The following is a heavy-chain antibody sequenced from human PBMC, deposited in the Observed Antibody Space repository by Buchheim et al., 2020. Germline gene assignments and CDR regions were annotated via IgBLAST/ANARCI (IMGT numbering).Heavy chain of an antibody. D-gene: IGHD6-19*01. CDR2: INHSGST. Sequence: QVQLQQWGAGLLKPSETLSLTCAVYGGSFSGYYWSWIRQPPGKGLEWIGEINHSGSTNYNPSLKSRVTISVDTSKNQFSLKLSTVTAADTAVYYCARRYPEQWLVRKGFDYWGQGTL. J-gene: IGHJ4*02. CDR3: ARRYPEQWLVRKGFDY. CDR1: GGSFSGYY. V-gene: IGHV4-34*01.